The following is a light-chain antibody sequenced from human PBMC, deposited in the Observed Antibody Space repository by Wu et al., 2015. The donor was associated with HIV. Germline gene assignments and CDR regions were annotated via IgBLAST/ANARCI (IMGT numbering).Light chain of an antibody. CDR2: DAS. V-gene: IGKV3-11*01. CDR3: HQGANWPLT. CDR1: QSVSSY. Sequence: EIVLTQSPATLSLSPGERATLSCRASQSVSSYLAWYQQKPGQAPRLLIYDASNRATGIPARFSGSGSETDFILTINSLEPEDSAVYYCHQGANWPLTFGQGTRLEIK. J-gene: IGKJ5*01.